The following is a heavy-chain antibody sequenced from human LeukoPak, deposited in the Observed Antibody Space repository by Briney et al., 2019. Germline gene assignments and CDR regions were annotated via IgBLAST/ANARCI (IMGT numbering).Heavy chain of an antibody. D-gene: IGHD3-22*01. CDR3: AREGTDYYDSSGCLDY. Sequence: SVKVSCKASVGTFSSYAISWVRQAPGQGREWMGGIIPIFGTANYAQKFQGRVTITADESTSTAYMELSRLRSDDTAVYYCAREGTDYYDSSGCLDYWGQGTLVTVSS. J-gene: IGHJ4*02. CDR1: VGTFSSYA. CDR2: IIPIFGTA. V-gene: IGHV1-69*01.